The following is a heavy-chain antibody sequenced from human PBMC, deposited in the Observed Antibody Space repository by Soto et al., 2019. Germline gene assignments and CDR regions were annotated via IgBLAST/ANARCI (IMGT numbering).Heavy chain of an antibody. Sequence: ASVKVSCKASGGTFSSYAISWVRQAPGQGLEWMGGIIPIFGTANYAQKFQGRVTITADESTSTAYMELSSLRSEDTAVYYCARGGGYGQLDYYYYMDVWGKGTTVTVSS. CDR1: GGTFSSYA. CDR3: ARGGGYGQLDYYYYMDV. V-gene: IGHV1-69*13. CDR2: IIPIFGTA. D-gene: IGHD5-18*01. J-gene: IGHJ6*03.